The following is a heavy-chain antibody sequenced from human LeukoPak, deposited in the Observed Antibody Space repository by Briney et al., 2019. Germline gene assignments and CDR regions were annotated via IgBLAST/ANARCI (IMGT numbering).Heavy chain of an antibody. CDR1: GGSISSSSYY. Sequence: PSETLSLTCTVSGGSISSSSYYWGWIRQPPGKGLEWIGSIHYSGNTYYNPSVKSRATISRDTSKNQFSLKLTSVTAADTAVYYCARHEGTYSGGWYYVDYWGQGTLVTVSS. D-gene: IGHD6-19*01. J-gene: IGHJ4*02. V-gene: IGHV4-39*01. CDR3: ARHEGTYSGGWYYVDY. CDR2: IHYSGNT.